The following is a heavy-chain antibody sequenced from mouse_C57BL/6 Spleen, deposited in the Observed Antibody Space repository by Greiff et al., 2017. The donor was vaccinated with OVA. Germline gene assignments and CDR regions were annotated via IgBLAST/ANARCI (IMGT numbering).Heavy chain of an antibody. V-gene: IGHV2-2*01. CDR2: IWSGGST. Sequence: VQLQQSGPGLVQPSQSLSITCTVSGFSLTSYGVHWVRQSPGKGLEWLGVIWSGGSTDYNAAFISRLSISKDNSKSQVFFKMNSLQADDTAIYYCARPGTWYYAMDYWGQGTSVTVSS. CDR1: GFSLTSYG. CDR3: ARPGTWYYAMDY. J-gene: IGHJ4*01. D-gene: IGHD4-1*01.